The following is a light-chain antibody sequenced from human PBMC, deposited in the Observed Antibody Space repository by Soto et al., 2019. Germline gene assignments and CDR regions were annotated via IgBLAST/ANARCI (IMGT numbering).Light chain of an antibody. CDR2: RVS. J-gene: IGKJ1*01. Sequence: DVVMTQSPLSLPVTLGQPASISCMSSQSLVYSDGNTYLNWFQQRPGQSPRRLMYRVSNRDSGVKERFTGSRAGTDFTRQTSSLAAEDVGIYSCWQDTNWLPTFGKGTKV. CDR1: QSLVYSDGNTY. V-gene: IGKV2-30*01. CDR3: WQDTNWLPT.